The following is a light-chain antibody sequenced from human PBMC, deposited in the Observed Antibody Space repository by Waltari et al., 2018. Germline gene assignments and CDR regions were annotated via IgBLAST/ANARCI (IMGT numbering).Light chain of an antibody. J-gene: IGLJ2*01. Sequence: QSVLTQPPSVSGAPGQRVTISCTGSSSNIGAGFDVHWYQQLPGAAPKLLIYGNTIRPSGVPDRFSGSKSGTSASLAITGLQADDEADYYYQSFDNSLRRSVIFGGGTKLTVL. CDR2: GNT. CDR3: QSFDNSLRRSVI. V-gene: IGLV1-40*01. CDR1: SSNIGAGFD.